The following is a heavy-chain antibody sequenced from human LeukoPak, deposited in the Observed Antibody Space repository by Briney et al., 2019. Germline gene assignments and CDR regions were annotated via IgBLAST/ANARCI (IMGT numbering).Heavy chain of an antibody. CDR2: IIPVFCTA. J-gene: IGHJ3*02. CDR1: GGTFSNYP. Sequence: SVKVSCKSSGGTFSNYPITWVRRAPGQGLEWMGRIIPVFCTATYTQKFQGRVTITADKSTNTVNMELSSLRSEDTAVYFCARARLSINMIVVIDTDAFDIWGQGTMVTVSS. CDR3: ARARLSINMIVVIDTDAFDI. D-gene: IGHD3-22*01. V-gene: IGHV1-69*06.